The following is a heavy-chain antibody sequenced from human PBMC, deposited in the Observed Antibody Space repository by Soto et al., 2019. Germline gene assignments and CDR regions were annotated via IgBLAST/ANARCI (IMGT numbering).Heavy chain of an antibody. Sequence: EVQLVESGGGLVKPGGSLRLSCAASGFTFSSYSMNWVRQAPGKGLVWVSSISSSSSYIYYADSVKGRFTISRDNAKNSLSLQMNSLRAEDTAVYYCARNLDYGSGSPGQSWGQGTLVTVSS. V-gene: IGHV3-21*01. CDR2: ISSSSSYI. CDR3: ARNLDYGSGSPGQS. CDR1: GFTFSSYS. D-gene: IGHD3-10*01. J-gene: IGHJ5*02.